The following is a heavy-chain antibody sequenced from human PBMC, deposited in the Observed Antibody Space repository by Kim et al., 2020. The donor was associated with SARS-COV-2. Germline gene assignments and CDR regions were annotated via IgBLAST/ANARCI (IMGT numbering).Heavy chain of an antibody. J-gene: IGHJ6*02. CDR3: ARGLHDYGDYPLVDV. CDR2: MNPNSGNT. Sequence: ASVKVSCKASGYTFTSYDINWVRQATGQGLEWMGWMNPNSGNTGYAQKFQGRVTMTRNTSISTAYMELSSLRSEDTAVYYCARGLHDYGDYPLVDVWGQGTTVTVSS. CDR1: GYTFTSYD. D-gene: IGHD4-17*01. V-gene: IGHV1-8*01.